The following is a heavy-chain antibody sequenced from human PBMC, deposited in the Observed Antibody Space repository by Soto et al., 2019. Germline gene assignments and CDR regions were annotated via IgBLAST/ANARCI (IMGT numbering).Heavy chain of an antibody. CDR2: ISSDATNK. CDR1: GFTFRDYA. Sequence: QAQLVESGGGVVQPGRSLRLSCAASGFTFRDYAMHWVRQAPGKGLEWVTLISSDATNKYLADSVKGRFTISRDNSKNTLYLQMNSLRVEDTGLYYCARQGMAARKYYSTYLDVWGQGTTVIV. V-gene: IGHV3-30-3*01. J-gene: IGHJ6*02. CDR3: ARQGMAARKYYSTYLDV. D-gene: IGHD6-6*01.